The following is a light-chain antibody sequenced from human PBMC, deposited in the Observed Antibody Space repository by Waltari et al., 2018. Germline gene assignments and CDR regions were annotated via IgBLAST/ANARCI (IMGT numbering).Light chain of an antibody. CDR1: SSNFGENY. J-gene: IGLJ3*02. V-gene: IGLV1-47*01. Sequence: QSVLTQPPSASGTPGQRVTISCSGNSSNFGENYVYWYQQLPGTAPKLLSYRSNQRHSGVPDRFSGSNSGTAASLAISGLRSEDEADYHCAAWEYSLSGWVFGGGTKLTVL. CDR2: RSN. CDR3: AAWEYSLSGWV.